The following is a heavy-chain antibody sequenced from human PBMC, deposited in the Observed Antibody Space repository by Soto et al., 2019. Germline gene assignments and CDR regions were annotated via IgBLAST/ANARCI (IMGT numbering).Heavy chain of an antibody. CDR1: GFTFSSYW. CDR3: ARDRLTGYSSSWSYGAFDI. CDR2: IKQDGSEK. J-gene: IGHJ3*02. D-gene: IGHD6-13*01. V-gene: IGHV3-7*01. Sequence: HPGGSLRLSCAASGFTFSSYWMSWVRQAPGKGLEWVANIKQDGSEKYYVDSVKGRFTISRDNAKNSLYLQMNSLRAEDTAVYYCARDRLTGYSSSWSYGAFDIWGQGTMVTVSS.